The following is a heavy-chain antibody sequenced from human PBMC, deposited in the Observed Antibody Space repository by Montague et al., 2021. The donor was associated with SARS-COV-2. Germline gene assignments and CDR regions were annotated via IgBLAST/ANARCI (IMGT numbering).Heavy chain of an antibody. J-gene: IGHJ5*02. CDR2: IDWDDDR. CDR1: GFSLTTDGMC. CDR3: ARNGVEFRGSEKYYSGNWLDP. D-gene: IGHD3-10*01. Sequence: PALVKPTQTLALTRTFSGFSLTTDGMCVSWIRQPPEKALEWLARIDWDDDRYYSTSLKTRLTISKDTSKNQVVLTMTNMNPADTATYYCARNGVEFRGSEKYYSGNWLDPWGQGTLVTVSS. V-gene: IGHV2-70*11.